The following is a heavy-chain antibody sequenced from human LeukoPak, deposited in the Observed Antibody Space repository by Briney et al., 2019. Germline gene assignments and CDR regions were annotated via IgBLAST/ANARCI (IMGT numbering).Heavy chain of an antibody. CDR3: ARDYFWEQYYFDY. CDR1: GFTFVSHW. V-gene: IGHV3-7*01. D-gene: IGHD3-16*01. Sequence: PGGSLRLSCVASGFTFVSHWMTWVRQTPGKGLEWVANINQDGSEKYYVDSVKGRFTISRDNAKNSLYLQMNSLRAEDTAVYYCARDYFWEQYYFDYWGQGTLVTVSS. CDR2: INQDGSEK. J-gene: IGHJ4*02.